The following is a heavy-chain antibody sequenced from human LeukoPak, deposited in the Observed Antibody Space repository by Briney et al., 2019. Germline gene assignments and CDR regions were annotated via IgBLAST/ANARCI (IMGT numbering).Heavy chain of an antibody. CDR1: GFTFSEYY. Sequence: GGSLSLSCAASGFTFSEYYMSWIRQAPGKGLEWASYISSSGGTIYYADSVKGRFTISRDNAKNSLYLQMNSLRAEDTAVYYCARVSSSGWYDFNWFDPWGQGTLVTVSS. J-gene: IGHJ5*02. D-gene: IGHD6-19*01. V-gene: IGHV3-11*04. CDR3: ARVSSSGWYDFNWFDP. CDR2: ISSSGGTI.